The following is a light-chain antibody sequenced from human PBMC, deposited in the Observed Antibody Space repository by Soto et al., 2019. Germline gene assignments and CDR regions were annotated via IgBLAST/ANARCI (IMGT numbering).Light chain of an antibody. CDR3: QQYHSYPLT. J-gene: IGKJ4*01. V-gene: IGKV1D-16*01. CDR1: QHISIW. Sequence: DIQMTQSPSSLSSSVGDRVTITCRASQHISIWLAWYQQKPEKAPESLIYEASSLQSGVPSRFSGSGSGTEFTRNISSLQPADVATYHSQQYHSYPLTFGGGTNVEIK. CDR2: EAS.